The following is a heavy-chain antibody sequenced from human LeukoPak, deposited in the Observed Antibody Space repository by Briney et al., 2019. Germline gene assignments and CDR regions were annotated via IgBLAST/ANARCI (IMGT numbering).Heavy chain of an antibody. CDR1: GFTFSSYW. CDR2: IKQDGSEK. Sequence: GGSLRLSCAASGFTFSSYWMSWVRQAPGKGLEWVANIKQDGSEKYYVDSVKGRFTISRDNAKNSLYLQMNSLRAEDTAVYYCARGWESSSSLYYYYYMDVWGKGTTVTVSS. D-gene: IGHD6-6*01. V-gene: IGHV3-7*03. CDR3: ARGWESSSSLYYYYYMDV. J-gene: IGHJ6*03.